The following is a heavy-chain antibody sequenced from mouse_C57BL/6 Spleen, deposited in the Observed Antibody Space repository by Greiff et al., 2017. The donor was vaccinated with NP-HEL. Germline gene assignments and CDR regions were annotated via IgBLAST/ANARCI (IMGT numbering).Heavy chain of an antibody. V-gene: IGHV1-18*01. CDR1: GYTFTDYN. CDR2: INPNNGGT. CDR3: AREPLTAQATLYAMDY. J-gene: IGHJ4*01. Sequence: EVQLQQSGPELVKPGASVKIPCKASGYTFTDYNMDWVKQSHGKSLEWIGDINPNNGGTIYNQKFKGKATLTVDKSSSTAYMELRSLTSEDTAVYYCAREPLTAQATLYAMDYWGQGTSVTVSS. D-gene: IGHD3-2*02.